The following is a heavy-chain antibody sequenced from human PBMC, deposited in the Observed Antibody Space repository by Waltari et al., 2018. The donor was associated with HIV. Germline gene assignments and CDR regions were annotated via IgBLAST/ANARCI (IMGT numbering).Heavy chain of an antibody. V-gene: IGHV3-48*01. Sequence: EVQLVESGGGLVQPGGSLRLSCAASGFTFSGYRMNWVRQAPGAGLEWVSYISGSSSLIYYADSVKGRFSISRDNAENSLYLQMNSLRAEDTAVYFCAREMPTVYTDFWGQGTLVTVSS. CDR1: GFTFSGYR. CDR2: ISGSSSLI. D-gene: IGHD4-4*01. CDR3: AREMPTVYTDF. J-gene: IGHJ4*02.